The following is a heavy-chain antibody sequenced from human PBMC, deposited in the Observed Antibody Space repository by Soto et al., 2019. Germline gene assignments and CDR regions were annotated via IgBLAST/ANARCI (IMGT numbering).Heavy chain of an antibody. J-gene: IGHJ3*02. D-gene: IGHD1-26*01. V-gene: IGHV1-69*13. CDR3: AREVGTTTFADAFDI. CDR1: GGTFTSYA. Sequence: SVKVSCKASGGTFTSYAISWVRQAPGQGLEWMGGIIPIFGTANYAQKFQGRVTITADESTSTAYMELSSLRSEDTAVYYCAREVGTTTFADAFDIWGQGTMVTVSS. CDR2: IIPIFGTA.